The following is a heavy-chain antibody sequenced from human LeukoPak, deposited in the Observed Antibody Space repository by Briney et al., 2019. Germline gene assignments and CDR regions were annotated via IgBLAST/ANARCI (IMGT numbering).Heavy chain of an antibody. D-gene: IGHD4-17*01. CDR1: GFTFXSYW. J-gene: IGHJ6*02. Sequence: GGSLRLSCAASGFTFXSYWMSWVRQAPGKGLEWVANIKQDGSEKYYVDSVKGRFTISRDNAKNSLYLQMNSLRAEDTAVYYCAAETTVTYYGLDVWGQGTTVTVSS. V-gene: IGHV3-7*01. CDR3: AAETTVTYYGLDV. CDR2: IKQDGSEK.